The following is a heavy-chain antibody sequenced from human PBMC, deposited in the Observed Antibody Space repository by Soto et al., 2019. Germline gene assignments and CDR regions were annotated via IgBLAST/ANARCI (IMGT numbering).Heavy chain of an antibody. V-gene: IGHV3-48*03. Sequence: PWGSLRLSCGASVFTFSRYEMNWCRQAPGKGLEWVSYISSSGSTIYYADSVKGRFTISRDNAKNSLYLQMNSLRAEDTAVYYCARNPGTTVDPWGQGTLVTVSS. D-gene: IGHD4-17*01. J-gene: IGHJ5*02. CDR3: ARNPGTTVDP. CDR1: VFTFSRYE. CDR2: ISSSGSTI.